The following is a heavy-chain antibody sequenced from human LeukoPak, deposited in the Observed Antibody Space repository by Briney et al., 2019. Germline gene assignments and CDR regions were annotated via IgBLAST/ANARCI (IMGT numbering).Heavy chain of an antibody. CDR2: IIPILGIA. D-gene: IGHD1-20*01. CDR3: ALRSRGCMAYNCPYYFDY. Sequence: ASVKVSCKASGGTFSSYAISWVRQAPGQGLEWMGRIIPILGIANYAQKFQGRVTITADKSTSTAYMELSSLRSEDTAVYYCALRSRGCMAYNCPYYFDYWGQGTLVTVSS. V-gene: IGHV1-69*04. J-gene: IGHJ4*02. CDR1: GGTFSSYA.